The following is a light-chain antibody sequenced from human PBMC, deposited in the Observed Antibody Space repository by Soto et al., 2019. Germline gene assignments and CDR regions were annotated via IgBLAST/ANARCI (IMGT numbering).Light chain of an antibody. Sequence: DIEMTQSPSSLSASVGDRVTITCRASQSISSYLNWYQQKPGKAPRLLIYAVSNLQSGVPSRFSGSGSGTDFTLTISSLPPEDFATYYCQQTYITPLAFGPGTNVDIK. V-gene: IGKV1-39*01. CDR1: QSISSY. J-gene: IGKJ3*01. CDR3: QQTYITPLA. CDR2: AVS.